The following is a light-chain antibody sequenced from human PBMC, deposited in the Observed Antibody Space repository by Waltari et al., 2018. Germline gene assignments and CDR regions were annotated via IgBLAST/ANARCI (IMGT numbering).Light chain of an antibody. CDR2: DAS. Sequence: EIVLTQSPATLSLSPGQRATLSCRASESIASHLAWFHQKPGQPPRLLIYDASTRATGIPARFSGSGFGTDFTLTISSLEPEDFAVYFCQQGSMWPLTFGGGTTVEIK. V-gene: IGKV3-11*01. CDR1: ESIASH. J-gene: IGKJ4*01. CDR3: QQGSMWPLT.